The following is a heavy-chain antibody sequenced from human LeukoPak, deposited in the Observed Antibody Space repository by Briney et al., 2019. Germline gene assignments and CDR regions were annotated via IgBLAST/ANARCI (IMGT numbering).Heavy chain of an antibody. J-gene: IGHJ4*02. Sequence: SETLSLTCAVYGGSFSGYYWSWIRQPPGKGLEWIGEINHIGNTNYNPSLKSRVTISVDTPKNQFALKLSSVTAADTAVYYCARAPYQLLYGGLDYWGQGTLVTVSS. CDR2: INHIGNT. CDR1: GGSFSGYY. V-gene: IGHV4-34*01. CDR3: ARAPYQLLYGGLDY. D-gene: IGHD2-2*01.